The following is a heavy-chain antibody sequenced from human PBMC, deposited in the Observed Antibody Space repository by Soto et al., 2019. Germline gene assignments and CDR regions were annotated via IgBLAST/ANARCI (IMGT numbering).Heavy chain of an antibody. J-gene: IGHJ5*01. Sequence: ASGKVSCKASGYIFTYYYIHWVRQAPGQGLEWMGWINPDSGDTSYAQKFQGRVTMTRDTSTNTVYMELTTLRPDDTAVYFCARSSWRIFGVVIGWFDSWGQGTLVTVSS. V-gene: IGHV1-2*02. D-gene: IGHD3-3*01. CDR1: GYIFTYYY. CDR2: INPDSGDT. CDR3: ARSSWRIFGVVIGWFDS.